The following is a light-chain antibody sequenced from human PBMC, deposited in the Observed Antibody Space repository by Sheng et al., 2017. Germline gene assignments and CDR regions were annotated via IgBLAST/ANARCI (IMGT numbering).Light chain of an antibody. V-gene: IGKV1-12*01. J-gene: IGKJ1*01. Sequence: DIQMTQSPSSVSASVGDTVTITCRASQDVSTWLGWYQQKPGKVPNLLIYAVSRLHSGVPSRFSGSGSGTDFTLTISSLQPEDFATYYCQQANRFPVTFGRGPGWKSN. CDR2: AVS. CDR3: QQANRFPVT. CDR1: QDVSTW.